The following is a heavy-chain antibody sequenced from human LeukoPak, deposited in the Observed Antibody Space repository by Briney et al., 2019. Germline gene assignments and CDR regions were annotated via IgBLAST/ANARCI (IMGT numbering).Heavy chain of an antibody. Sequence: PGGSLRLSCAASGFTFSNYAMSWVRQAPGKGLEWVSVISGSGGITYYEDSVKGRFTISSDNSKNTLYLQMNSLRADDTAIYYCAKDAAAAGSAYYFEYWGQGTLVTVSS. CDR1: GFTFSNYA. J-gene: IGHJ4*02. CDR2: ISGSGGIT. D-gene: IGHD6-13*01. CDR3: AKDAAAAGSAYYFEY. V-gene: IGHV3-23*01.